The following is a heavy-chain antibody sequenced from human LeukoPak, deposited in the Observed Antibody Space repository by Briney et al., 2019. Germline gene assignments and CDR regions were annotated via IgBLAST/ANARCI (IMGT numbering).Heavy chain of an antibody. Sequence: GGSLRLSCAPSGFTFSSYGMQWVRQAPGKGLEWVAFILYDVSNKYYADSVKGRFTISRDNSKNTLYLQMNSLRTEDTAVYYCAKGYSYGYSFYSYSYMDVWGKGTAVTISS. CDR2: ILYDVSNK. J-gene: IGHJ6*03. CDR3: AKGYSYGYSFYSYSYMDV. D-gene: IGHD5-18*01. V-gene: IGHV3-30*02. CDR1: GFTFSSYG.